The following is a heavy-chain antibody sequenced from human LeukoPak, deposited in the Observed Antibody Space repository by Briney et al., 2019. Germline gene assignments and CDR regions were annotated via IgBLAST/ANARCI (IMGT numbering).Heavy chain of an antibody. J-gene: IGHJ6*03. V-gene: IGHV3-30*18. Sequence: GGSLRLSCAASGFTFSSYGMHWVRQAPGKGLEWVAVISYDGSNKYYADSVKGRFTISRDNSKNTLYLQMNSLRAEDTAVYYCAKGSLYYYYYMDVWGKGTTVTVSS. CDR1: GFTFSSYG. CDR2: ISYDGSNK. CDR3: AKGSLYYYYYMDV.